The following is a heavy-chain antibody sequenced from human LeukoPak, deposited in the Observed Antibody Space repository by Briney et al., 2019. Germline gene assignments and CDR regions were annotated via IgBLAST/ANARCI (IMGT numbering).Heavy chain of an antibody. V-gene: IGHV1-18*01. CDR2: ISAYNGNT. D-gene: IGHD3-3*01. CDR3: ARRVFLEWLNYYYYYMDV. J-gene: IGHJ6*03. Sequence: SVKVSCKASGYTFTSYGISWVRQAPGQGLEWMGWISAYNGNTNYATKLRSRVTMATAPSTSTAYMELRSLRSDDTAVYYCARRVFLEWLNYYYYYMDVWGKGTTVTVSS. CDR1: GYTFTSYG.